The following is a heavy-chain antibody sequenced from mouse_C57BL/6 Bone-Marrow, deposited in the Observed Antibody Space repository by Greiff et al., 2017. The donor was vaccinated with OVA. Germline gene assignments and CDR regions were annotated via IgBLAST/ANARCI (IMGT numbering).Heavy chain of an antibody. CDR1: GYTFTSYW. CDR3: ARERWGYFDY. Sequence: QVQLQQPGAELVKPGASVKLSCKASGYTFTSYWMHWVKQRPGQGLEWIGMIHPNSGSTNYNEKFKSKATLTVDQSSSTAYMQLSSLTSEDSAVYYCARERWGYFDYWGQGTTLTVSS. D-gene: IGHD1-1*02. V-gene: IGHV1-64*01. CDR2: IHPNSGST. J-gene: IGHJ2*01.